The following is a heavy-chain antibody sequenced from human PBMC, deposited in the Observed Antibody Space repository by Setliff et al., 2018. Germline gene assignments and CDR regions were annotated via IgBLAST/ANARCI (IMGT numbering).Heavy chain of an antibody. Sequence: PGGSLRLSCAASGFTFSSYGMHWVCQAPGKGLEWVANIKQDGSEKYYVDSVKGRFSISRDNAKNSLYLQMNSLRAEDTAVYYCARDPHFDSWGQGTLVTSPQ. CDR1: GFTFSSYG. CDR2: IKQDGSEK. CDR3: ARDPHFDS. V-gene: IGHV3-7*01. J-gene: IGHJ4*02.